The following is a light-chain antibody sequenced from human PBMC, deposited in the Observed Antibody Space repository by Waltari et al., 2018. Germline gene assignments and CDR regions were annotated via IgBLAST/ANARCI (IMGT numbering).Light chain of an antibody. CDR1: DIGSKS. CDR2: YDS. CDR3: QVWDSASDHPAVV. Sequence: YVLSQPPSVSVAPGKSARITCGGKDIGSKSVHWYRQKPGQAPVLVIRYDSDRPGEIPARFSGSKSGNTATLTISRVEGGDEADYYWQVWDSASDHPAVVFGGGTKVTVL. V-gene: IGLV3-21*04. J-gene: IGLJ2*01.